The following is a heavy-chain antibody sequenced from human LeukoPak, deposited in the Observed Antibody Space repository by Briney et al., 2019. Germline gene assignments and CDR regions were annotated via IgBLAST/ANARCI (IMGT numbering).Heavy chain of an antibody. CDR2: IIPMFGTA. CDR3: ARGPYGSGNYLHYFDY. Sequence: SVKVSCKASGGTSISYAINWVRQAPGQGLEWMGEIIPMFGTATYAQKFQGRVAITADESTSTAYMELSSLRSEDTAVYYCARGPYGSGNYLHYFDYWGQGTPVTVSS. J-gene: IGHJ4*02. CDR1: GGTSISYA. D-gene: IGHD3-10*01. V-gene: IGHV1-69*13.